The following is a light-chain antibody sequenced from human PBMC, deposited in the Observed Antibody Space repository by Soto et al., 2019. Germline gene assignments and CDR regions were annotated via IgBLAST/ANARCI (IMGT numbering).Light chain of an antibody. CDR2: EVS. Sequence: QSVLAQPASVSGSPGQSITISCTGTISDVTGYNYVSWYQQHPGKAPKLMIYEVSNRPSGVSNRFSGSKSGNTASLTISGLQTEEEADYYCSSYTINTLYVFGTGTKVTVL. J-gene: IGLJ1*01. CDR1: ISDVTGYNY. V-gene: IGLV2-14*01. CDR3: SSYTINTLYV.